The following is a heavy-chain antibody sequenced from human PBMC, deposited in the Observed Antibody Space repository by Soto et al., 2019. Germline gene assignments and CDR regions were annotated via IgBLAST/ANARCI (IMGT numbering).Heavy chain of an antibody. V-gene: IGHV4-31*03. J-gene: IGHJ1*01. CDR1: GGSISSGGYY. Sequence: QVQLQESGPGLVKPSQTLSLTCTVSGGSISSGGYYWSWIRQHPGKGLEWIGYIYYSGSTYYNPYLKSRVTISVDTSKTQFSLKLSSVTAADTAVYYCASGDDYGDYGNAEYFQHWGQGTLVTVSS. CDR3: ASGDDYGDYGNAEYFQH. D-gene: IGHD4-17*01. CDR2: IYYSGST.